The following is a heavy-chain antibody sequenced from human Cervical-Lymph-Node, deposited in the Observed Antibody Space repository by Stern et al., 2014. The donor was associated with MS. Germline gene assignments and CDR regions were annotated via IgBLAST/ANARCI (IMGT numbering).Heavy chain of an antibody. Sequence: EVQLVESGGGLVQPGRSLRLSCTASGFTFGDYAMSWFRQAPGKGLEWVGFIRSKAYGGSAEYAASVKGTFTISRDDFKSIAYLQMNSLKTEDTAVYYCSRGGYYDTGPNQGAFDIWGQGTMVTVSS. CDR1: GFTFGDYA. D-gene: IGHD3-22*01. CDR2: IRSKAYGGSA. CDR3: SRGGYYDTGPNQGAFDI. J-gene: IGHJ3*02. V-gene: IGHV3-49*03.